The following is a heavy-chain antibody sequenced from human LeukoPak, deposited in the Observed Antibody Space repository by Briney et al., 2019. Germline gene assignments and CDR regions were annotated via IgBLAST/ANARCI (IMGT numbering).Heavy chain of an antibody. CDR3: ARGGYDSSGYYYPLSHGYFDY. J-gene: IGHJ4*02. V-gene: IGHV4-4*02. D-gene: IGHD3-22*01. CDR1: GGSISSSNW. CDR2: IYHSGST. Sequence: PSGTLSLTCAVSGGSISSSNWWSWVRQPPGKGLEWIGEIYHSGSTNYNPSLKSRVTISVDKSKNQFSLKLSSVTAADTAVYYCARGGYDSSGYYYPLSHGYFDYWGQGTLVTVSP.